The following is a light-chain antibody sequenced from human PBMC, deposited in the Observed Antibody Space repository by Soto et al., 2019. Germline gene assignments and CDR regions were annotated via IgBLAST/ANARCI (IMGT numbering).Light chain of an antibody. CDR3: AAGDDSLSGSVV. J-gene: IGLJ2*01. CDR2: RNN. Sequence: QSVLTQPPSASGTPGQRVTISCSGSSSNIGSNYVYWYQQLPGTAPKLLIYRNNQRPSGVPDRFSGSKSGTSASLAISGLRSEDEADYYCAAGDDSLSGSVVFGGGTKLTVL. CDR1: SSNIGSNY. V-gene: IGLV1-47*01.